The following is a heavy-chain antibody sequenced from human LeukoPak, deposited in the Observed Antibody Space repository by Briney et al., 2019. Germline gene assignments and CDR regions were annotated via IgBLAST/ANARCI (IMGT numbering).Heavy chain of an antibody. J-gene: IGHJ4*02. CDR2: INHSGST. CDR3: ARGSYDSSGYYNYFDY. D-gene: IGHD3-22*01. CDR1: GGSFSGYY. V-gene: IGHV4-34*01. Sequence: KSSETLSLTCAVYGGSFSGYYWGWIRQPPGKGLEWIGEINHSGSTNYNPSLKSRVTISVDTSKNQFSLKLSSVTAADTAVYYCARGSYDSSGYYNYFDYWGQGTLVTVSS.